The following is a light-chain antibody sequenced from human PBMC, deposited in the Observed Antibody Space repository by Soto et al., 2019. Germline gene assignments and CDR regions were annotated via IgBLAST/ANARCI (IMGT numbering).Light chain of an antibody. Sequence: DIQMTQSPPTLSASVGDRVTITCRASQSISGWLAWYQQKPGTAPKLLIYDASTLDSGVPSRFSGSGSGTEFTLTINSLQPDDFATYYCQQYYAYSKTFGQGTKVDIK. J-gene: IGKJ1*01. CDR2: DAS. CDR1: QSISGW. V-gene: IGKV1-5*01. CDR3: QQYYAYSKT.